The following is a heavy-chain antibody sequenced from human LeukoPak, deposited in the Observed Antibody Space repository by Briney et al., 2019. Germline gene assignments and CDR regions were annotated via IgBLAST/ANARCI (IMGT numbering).Heavy chain of an antibody. D-gene: IGHD3-22*01. Sequence: PSETLSLTCAVSGYSISSGYYWGWIRQPPGKGLEWIGSIYHSGSTYYNPSLKSRVTISVDTSKNQFSLKLSSVTAADTAVYYCASSLYYYGSSGFNFDYWGQGTLVTVSS. CDR2: IYHSGST. J-gene: IGHJ4*02. V-gene: IGHV4-38-2*01. CDR1: GYSISSGYY. CDR3: ASSLYYYGSSGFNFDY.